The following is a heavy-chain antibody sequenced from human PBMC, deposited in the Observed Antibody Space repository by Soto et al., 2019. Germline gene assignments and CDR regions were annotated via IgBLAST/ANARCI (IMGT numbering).Heavy chain of an antibody. CDR1: GFTFSSYG. V-gene: IGHV3-30*18. D-gene: IGHD3-22*01. J-gene: IGHJ4*02. CDR2: ISYDGSNK. CDR3: AKDRGAYDSSVPVDY. Sequence: GGSLRLSCAASGFTFSSYGMHGVRQAPGKGLEWVAVISYDGSNKYYADSVKGRFTISRDNSKNTLYLQMNSLRAEDTAVYYCAKDRGAYDSSVPVDYWGQGTLVTVSS.